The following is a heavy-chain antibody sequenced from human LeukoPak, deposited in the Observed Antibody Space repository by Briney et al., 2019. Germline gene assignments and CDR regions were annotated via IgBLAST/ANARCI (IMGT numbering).Heavy chain of an antibody. J-gene: IGHJ5*02. D-gene: IGHD3-10*01. Sequence: AASVKVSCKASGGTFSSYAISWVRQAPGQGLEWMGGIIPIFGTANYAQKFQGRVTITADESTSTAYMELSSLRSEDTAVYYCARWYMVRGVVFWFDPWGQGTLVTVSS. V-gene: IGHV1-69*13. CDR3: ARWYMVRGVVFWFDP. CDR2: IIPIFGTA. CDR1: GGTFSSYA.